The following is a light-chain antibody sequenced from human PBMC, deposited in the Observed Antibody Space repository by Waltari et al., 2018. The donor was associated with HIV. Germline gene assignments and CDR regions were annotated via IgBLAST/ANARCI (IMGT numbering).Light chain of an antibody. CDR2: GAS. CDR3: QQYGSSPLLT. V-gene: IGKV3-20*01. Sequence: EIVLTQSPDTLSLSPGERTTLSCRASQSVSSSCLAWYQQKPGQAPSLLIYGASSRATDIPDRFSGSGSGTDFTLTISRLEPEDFAVYYCQQYGSSPLLTFGPGTKVDIK. J-gene: IGKJ3*01. CDR1: QSVSSSC.